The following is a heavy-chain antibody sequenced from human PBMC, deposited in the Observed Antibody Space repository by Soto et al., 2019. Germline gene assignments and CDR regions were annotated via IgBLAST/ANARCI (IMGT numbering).Heavy chain of an antibody. Sequence: QITLKESGPTLVKPTQTLTLTCTFSGFSLSTTGVGVGWIRQSPGKALEWLALIYWDDDKRYSPFLKSRLTVTKDASKNQVVLTVTNMDPVDTATYFCVHRQNGDYASYYFDYWGQGTLVTVSS. D-gene: IGHD4-17*01. CDR1: GFSLSTTGVG. CDR2: IYWDDDK. CDR3: VHRQNGDYASYYFDY. J-gene: IGHJ4*02. V-gene: IGHV2-5*02.